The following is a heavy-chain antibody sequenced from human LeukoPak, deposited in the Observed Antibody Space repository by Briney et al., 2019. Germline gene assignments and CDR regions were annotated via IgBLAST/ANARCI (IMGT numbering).Heavy chain of an antibody. CDR1: GGSISSSNW. Sequence: SETLSLTCAVSGGSISSSNWWSWVRQPPGKGLEWIGEIYHSGSTNYNPSLKSRVTISVDTSKNQFSLKLSSVTAADTAVYHCAREYCSSTSYYFDYWGQGTLVTVSS. J-gene: IGHJ4*02. CDR2: IYHSGST. D-gene: IGHD2-2*01. V-gene: IGHV4-4*02. CDR3: AREYCSSTSYYFDY.